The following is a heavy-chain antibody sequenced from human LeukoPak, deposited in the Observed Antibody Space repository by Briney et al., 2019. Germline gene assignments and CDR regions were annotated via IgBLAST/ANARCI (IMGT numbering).Heavy chain of an antibody. CDR3: ARDPTTVTTNFDY. V-gene: IGHV3-33*01. D-gene: IGHD4-17*01. J-gene: IGHJ4*02. CDR1: GFTFSSYG. Sequence: PGRSLTLSCAASGFTFSSYGKHWVRQAPGKGLEWVAVIWYDGSNKYYADSVKGRFTISRDNSKNTLYLQMNSLRAEDTAVYYCARDPTTVTTNFDYWGQGPLV. CDR2: IWYDGSNK.